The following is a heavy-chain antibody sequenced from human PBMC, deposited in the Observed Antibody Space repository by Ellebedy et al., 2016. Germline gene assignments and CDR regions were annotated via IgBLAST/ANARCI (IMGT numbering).Heavy chain of an antibody. CDR2: ISGSGSST. D-gene: IGHD3-10*01. Sequence: GGSLRLSXAASGFTFSSYAMSWVRQAPGKGLEWVSGISGSGSSTSYADSVKGRFTISRDNAKNTLYLQMNSLRAEDTAVYYCGGYGSGSYYNDPWGQGNLVTVSS. J-gene: IGHJ5*02. CDR1: GFTFSSYA. CDR3: GGYGSGSYYNDP. V-gene: IGHV3-23*01.